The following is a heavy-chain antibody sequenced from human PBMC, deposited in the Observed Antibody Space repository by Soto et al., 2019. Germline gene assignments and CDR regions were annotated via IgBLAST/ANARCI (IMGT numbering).Heavy chain of an antibody. Sequence: QVQLQESGPGLVKPSETLSLTCTVSGGSISNHYWSWIRQPPGKGLEWIGYIYYNGNTNYNPSLTSRVTMSVDTSKNQFSLKLSSVTAADTAVYYCARSNWYSEYWGQGTLVTVSS. CDR1: GGSISNHY. CDR3: ARSNWYSEY. D-gene: IGHD7-27*01. CDR2: IYYNGNT. J-gene: IGHJ4*02. V-gene: IGHV4-59*11.